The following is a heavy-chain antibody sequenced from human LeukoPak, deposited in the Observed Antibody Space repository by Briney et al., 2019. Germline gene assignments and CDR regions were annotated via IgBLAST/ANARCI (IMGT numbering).Heavy chain of an antibody. CDR2: IYPGDSDT. CDR3: ARSRGGYSYGYYFDY. J-gene: IGHJ4*02. D-gene: IGHD5-18*01. Sequence: GESLKISCKGSAYSFTSYWVGWVRQMPGKGLEWMGIIYPGDSDTRYSPSFQGQVTISADKSISTAYLQWSSLKASDTAMYYCARSRGGYSYGYYFDYWGQGTLVTVSS. V-gene: IGHV5-51*01. CDR1: AYSFTSYW.